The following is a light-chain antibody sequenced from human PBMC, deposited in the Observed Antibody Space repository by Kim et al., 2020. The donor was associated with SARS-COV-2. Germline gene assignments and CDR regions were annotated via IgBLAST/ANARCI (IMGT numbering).Light chain of an antibody. V-gene: IGKV1-12*01. CDR3: QQANSFPIT. CDR1: QGISSW. CDR2: SAS. Sequence: ASGANRVTFTCRASQGISSWLAWYQQKAGKAPTFLIYSASSLHSGVPSRFSGRGSGTDFTLTISSLQPEDVATYYCQQANSFPITFGQGTRLEIK. J-gene: IGKJ5*01.